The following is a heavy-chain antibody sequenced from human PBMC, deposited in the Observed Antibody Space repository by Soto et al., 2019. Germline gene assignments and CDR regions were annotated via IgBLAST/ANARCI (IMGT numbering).Heavy chain of an antibody. CDR2: IYYSGST. CDR3: ARRGSSGRIRGFDY. CDR1: GGSISSSSYY. Sequence: SETLSLTCTVSGGSISSSSYYWGWIRQPPGKGLEWIGSIYYSGSTYYNPSLKSRVTISVDTSKNQFSLKLSSVTAADTAVYYCARRGSSGRIRGFDYWGQGTLVTVSS. D-gene: IGHD6-19*01. J-gene: IGHJ4*02. V-gene: IGHV4-39*01.